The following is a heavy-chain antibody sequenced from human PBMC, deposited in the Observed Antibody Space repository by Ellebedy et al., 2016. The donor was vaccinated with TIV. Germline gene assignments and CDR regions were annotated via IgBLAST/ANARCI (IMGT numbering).Heavy chain of an antibody. CDR1: GGSFSGYC. J-gene: IGHJ4*02. Sequence: MPGGSLRLSCAVYGGSFSGYCWSWIRQPPGKGLEWIGEINHSGRTNYNPSLKGRVTISVDTSKNQFSLKLSSVTAADTAVYYCASTDHLESYYFDYWGQGTLVTVSS. CDR2: INHSGRT. D-gene: IGHD3-3*01. V-gene: IGHV4-34*01. CDR3: ASTDHLESYYFDY.